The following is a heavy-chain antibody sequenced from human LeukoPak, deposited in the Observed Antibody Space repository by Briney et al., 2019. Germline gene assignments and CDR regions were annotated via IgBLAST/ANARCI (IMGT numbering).Heavy chain of an antibody. Sequence: GESLQISCKGSGYSFTSYWIGWVRQMPGKGLEWMGIIYPGDSDTIYSPSFQGQVTISADKSISTAYLQWSSLKASDTAMYYCARSTIPGIAVATQLDYWGQGTLVTVSS. V-gene: IGHV5-51*01. J-gene: IGHJ4*02. CDR2: IYPGDSDT. D-gene: IGHD6-19*01. CDR1: GYSFTSYW. CDR3: ARSTIPGIAVATQLDY.